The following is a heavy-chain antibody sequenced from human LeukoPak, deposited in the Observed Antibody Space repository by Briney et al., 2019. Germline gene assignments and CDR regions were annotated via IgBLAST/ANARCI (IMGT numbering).Heavy chain of an antibody. Sequence: GGSLSLSCAPSRFPFTIYATSWGRHAPPRGREWLSSMTGGGETLHADPLKGRFTLSRDDSRNTVYLQLNNLIVEDTAIYYCARASWISAADAVCWGQGAQVTVSS. CDR3: ARASWISAADAVC. J-gene: IGHJ4*02. CDR2: MTGGGET. V-gene: IGHV3-23*01. CDR1: RFPFTIYA. D-gene: IGHD2-2*03.